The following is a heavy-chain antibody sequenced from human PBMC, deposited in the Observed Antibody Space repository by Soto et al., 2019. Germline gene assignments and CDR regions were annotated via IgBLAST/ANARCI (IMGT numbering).Heavy chain of an antibody. D-gene: IGHD6-19*01. V-gene: IGHV1-18*01. Sequence: QVQLVQSGADVKKPGASVKVSCKASGYNFTSYGISWVRQAPGQGLEWMGWISPHNDRTKYARRFQDRATMPTETPTITVYMELGSLRSDDTAVYYCARDLYYSSGRYFDHDACDIWGQGTVVTVSS. CDR3: ARDLYYSSGRYFDHDACDI. CDR1: GYNFTSYG. CDR2: ISPHNDRT. J-gene: IGHJ3*02.